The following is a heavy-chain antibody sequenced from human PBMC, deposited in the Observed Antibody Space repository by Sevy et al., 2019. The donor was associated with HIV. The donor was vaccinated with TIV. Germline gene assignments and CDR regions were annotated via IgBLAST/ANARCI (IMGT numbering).Heavy chain of an antibody. CDR1: GGTFSSYA. D-gene: IGHD3-22*01. CDR2: IIPICGTA. CDR3: ARGAPDYYDSSGYYYGAFDI. Sequence: ASVKVSCKASGGTFSSYAISWVRQAPGQGLEWMGGIIPICGTANYAQKFQGRVTITADKSTSTAYMELSSLRSEDTAVYYCARGAPDYYDSSGYYYGAFDIWGQGTMVTVSS. V-gene: IGHV1-69*06. J-gene: IGHJ3*02.